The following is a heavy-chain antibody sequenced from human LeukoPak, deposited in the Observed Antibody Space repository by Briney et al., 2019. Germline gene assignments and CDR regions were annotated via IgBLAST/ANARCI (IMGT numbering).Heavy chain of an antibody. CDR1: GGSISSGGYS. CDR3: ARGVITMVRGVINPTLIDY. CDR2: IYYSGST. Sequence: SETLSPTCTVSGGSISSGGYSWSWIRQHPGRGLEWIGYIYYSGSTYYNPSLKSRVTISVDTSKNQFSLKLSSVTAADTAVYYCARGVITMVRGVINPTLIDYWGQGTLVTVSS. V-gene: IGHV4-31*03. D-gene: IGHD3-10*01. J-gene: IGHJ4*02.